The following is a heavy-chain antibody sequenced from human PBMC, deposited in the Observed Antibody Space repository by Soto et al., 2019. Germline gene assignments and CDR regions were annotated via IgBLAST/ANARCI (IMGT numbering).Heavy chain of an antibody. Sequence: QVHLVQSGPEVKKPGSSVKVSCRASAGTFTNSIISWVRQARGQGLEWLGAIMPVSGAAIYAQIFKGRITITAAETTSTVYMEVSSLRSDDTAVYYWAREQWSHLSSFEHYNGMDGWGQGTPVTVSS. V-gene: IGHV1-69*01. CDR2: IMPVSGAA. CDR3: AREQWSHLSSFEHYNGMDG. CDR1: AGTFTNSI. J-gene: IGHJ6*02. D-gene: IGHD2-8*01.